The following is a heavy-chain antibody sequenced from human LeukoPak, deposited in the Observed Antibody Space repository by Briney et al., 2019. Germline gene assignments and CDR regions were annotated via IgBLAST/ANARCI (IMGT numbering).Heavy chain of an antibody. CDR3: AKDLGVAAANNFDY. D-gene: IGHD6-13*01. J-gene: IGHJ4*02. CDR1: GFTFSSYA. V-gene: IGHV3-23*01. Sequence: GGSLRLSCAASGFTFSSYAMSWVRQAPRKGLEWVSAISGSGGSTYYADSVRGRFTISRDNSKNTLYLQMNSLRAEDTAVYYCAKDLGVAAANNFDYWGQGTLVTVSS. CDR2: ISGSGGST.